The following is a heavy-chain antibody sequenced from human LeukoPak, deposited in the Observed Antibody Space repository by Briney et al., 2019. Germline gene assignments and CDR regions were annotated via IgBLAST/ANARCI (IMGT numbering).Heavy chain of an antibody. D-gene: IGHD6-13*01. CDR2: IYPGDSDT. V-gene: IGHV5-51*01. CDR3: ARHIYSVQRAAAGRAPGYYYMDV. J-gene: IGHJ6*03. CDR1: GYSFTSYW. Sequence: GESLKISCKGSGYSFTSYWIGWVRQMPGKGLEWMGIIYPGDSDTRYSPSFQGQVTISADKPISTAYLQWSSLKASDTAMYYCARHIYSVQRAAAGRAPGYYYMDVWGKGTTVTISS.